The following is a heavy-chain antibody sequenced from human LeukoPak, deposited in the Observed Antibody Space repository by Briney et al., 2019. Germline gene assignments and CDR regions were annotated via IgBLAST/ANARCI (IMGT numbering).Heavy chain of an antibody. CDR1: GFTFSTYG. CDR2: ISGSGGSR. Sequence: PGGSLRLSCAASGFTFSTYGMSWVRQAPGKGLEWVSGISGSGGSRFYTDSVKGRFTISRDNSKNTLYLQMNSLRAEDTAEYYCAKLREWELPDLFDYWGQGTLVTVSS. J-gene: IGHJ4*02. D-gene: IGHD1-26*01. CDR3: AKLREWELPDLFDY. V-gene: IGHV3-23*01.